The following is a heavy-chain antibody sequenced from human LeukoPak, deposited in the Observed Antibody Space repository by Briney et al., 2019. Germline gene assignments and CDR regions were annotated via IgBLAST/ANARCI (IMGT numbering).Heavy chain of an antibody. CDR3: TREAVAGFNY. CDR2: TYYRSKWSS. V-gene: IGHV6-1*01. D-gene: IGHD6-19*01. CDR1: GDRVSSNSAT. J-gene: IGHJ4*02. Sequence: SQTLSLTCVISGDRVSSNSATWNWIRQSPSGSLEWLGRTYYRSKWSSDYALSVKSRITINPDTSKNEFSLQLNSVTPEDTAVYFCTREAVAGFNYWGQGTLVTVSS.